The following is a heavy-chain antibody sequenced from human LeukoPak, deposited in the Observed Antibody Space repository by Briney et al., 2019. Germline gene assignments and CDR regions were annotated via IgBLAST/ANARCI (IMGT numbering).Heavy chain of an antibody. Sequence: GGSLRLSCAASGFTFSSYSMNWVRQAPGKGLEWVSSISSSSSYIYYADSVKGRFTISRDNAKNSLYLQMNSLRAEDTAVYYCAKSAITGTTDWFDPWGQGTLVTVSS. CDR1: GFTFSSYS. CDR2: ISSSSSYI. D-gene: IGHD1-20*01. V-gene: IGHV3-21*01. J-gene: IGHJ5*02. CDR3: AKSAITGTTDWFDP.